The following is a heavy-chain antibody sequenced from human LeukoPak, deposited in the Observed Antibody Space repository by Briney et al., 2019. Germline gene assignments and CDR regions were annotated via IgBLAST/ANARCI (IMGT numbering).Heavy chain of an antibody. Sequence: LPGGSLRLSCAASGFSFINYGMHWVRQAPGEGLEWVAFIRYDGNDRFYADSVRGRFTISRDTSKNTQYLHMNSLRVDDTAVYYCARRKGRGYSYGGESFDYWGQGTLVTVSS. J-gene: IGHJ4*02. D-gene: IGHD5-18*01. CDR2: IRYDGNDR. V-gene: IGHV3-30*02. CDR1: GFSFINYG. CDR3: ARRKGRGYSYGGESFDY.